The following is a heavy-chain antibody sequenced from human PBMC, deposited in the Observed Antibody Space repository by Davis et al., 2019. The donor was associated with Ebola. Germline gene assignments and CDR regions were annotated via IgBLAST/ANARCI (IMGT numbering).Heavy chain of an antibody. Sequence: SETLSLTCTVSGGSVTSGSYYWTWIRQPPGKGLEWIGNVYYSGTTTYNPSLKSPVTISVDTSENQFSLNLISVTAADTAVYYCARAMITMVSFAFDIWGQGTVVTVSS. CDR1: GGSVTSGSYY. CDR3: ARAMITMVSFAFDI. V-gene: IGHV4-61*01. CDR2: VYYSGTT. J-gene: IGHJ3*02. D-gene: IGHD3-10*01.